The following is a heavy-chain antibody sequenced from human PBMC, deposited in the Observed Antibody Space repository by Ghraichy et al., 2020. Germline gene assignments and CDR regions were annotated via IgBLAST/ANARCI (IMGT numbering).Heavy chain of an antibody. J-gene: IGHJ6*02. Sequence: GGSLRLSCAASGFTFDDYGMSWVRQAPGKGLEWVSGINWNGGSTGYADSVKGRFTISRDNAKNSLYLQMNSLRAEDTALYYCARDLRYFDWLFNPDYYYGMDVWGQGTTVTVSS. CDR1: GFTFDDYG. CDR3: ARDLRYFDWLFNPDYYYGMDV. CDR2: INWNGGST. D-gene: IGHD3-9*01. V-gene: IGHV3-20*04.